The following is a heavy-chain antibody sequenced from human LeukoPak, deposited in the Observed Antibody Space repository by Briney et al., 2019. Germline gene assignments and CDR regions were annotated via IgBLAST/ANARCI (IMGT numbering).Heavy chain of an antibody. J-gene: IGHJ3*02. CDR3: AMIQLWLYGAFDI. V-gene: IGHV1-2*02. Sequence: GASVKVSCKASGYTFTGYYMHWVRQAPGQGLEWMGWINPNSGGTNYAQKFQGRVTMTRDTSISTAYMELSRLRSDDTAVYYCAMIQLWLYGAFDIWGQGTMVTVSS. CDR1: GYTFTGYY. D-gene: IGHD5-18*01. CDR2: INPNSGGT.